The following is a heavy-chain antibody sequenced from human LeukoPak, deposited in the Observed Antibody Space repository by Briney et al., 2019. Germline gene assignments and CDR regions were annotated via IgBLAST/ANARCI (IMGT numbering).Heavy chain of an antibody. V-gene: IGHV4-30-4*01. D-gene: IGHD6-19*01. J-gene: IGHJ6*02. CDR2: IYYSGST. CDR1: GGSISSGDYY. Sequence: PSETLSLTCTVSGGSISSGDYYWSWIRQPPGKGLEWIGYIYYSGSTYYNPSLKSRVTISVDTSKNQFSLKLSSVTAADTAVYYCARAPYSSGWYFDTYYYYGMDVWGQGTTVTVSS. CDR3: ARAPYSSGWYFDTYYYYGMDV.